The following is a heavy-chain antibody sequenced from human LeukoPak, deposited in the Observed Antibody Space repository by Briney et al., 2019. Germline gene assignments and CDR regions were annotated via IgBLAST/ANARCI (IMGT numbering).Heavy chain of an antibody. CDR2: ISSSSSYI. CDR3: ARGAVRGVIYDY. CDR1: GFTFSIYS. V-gene: IGHV3-21*01. J-gene: IGHJ4*02. Sequence: GGSLRLSCAAYGFTFSIYSMNWVRQAPGKGLEWVSSISSSSSYIYYADSVKGRFTISRDNAKNSLYLQMNSLRAEDTAVYYCARGAVRGVIYDYWGQGTLVTVSS. D-gene: IGHD3-10*01.